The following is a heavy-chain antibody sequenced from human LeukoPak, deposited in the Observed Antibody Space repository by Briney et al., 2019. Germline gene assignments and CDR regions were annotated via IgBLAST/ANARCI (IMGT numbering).Heavy chain of an antibody. V-gene: IGHV3-23*01. CDR3: AKTTGGTYKGYFDY. J-gene: IGHJ4*02. Sequence: GGSLRLSCAASGFTFSSYVMTWVRQAPGMGLEWVSSITGNGDGTHYADSVKGRFTISRDTSTSTLYLRMSSLRAEDTALYLCAKTTGGTYKGYFDYWGQGILVTVSS. CDR2: ITGNGDGT. D-gene: IGHD4-17*01. CDR1: GFTFSSYV.